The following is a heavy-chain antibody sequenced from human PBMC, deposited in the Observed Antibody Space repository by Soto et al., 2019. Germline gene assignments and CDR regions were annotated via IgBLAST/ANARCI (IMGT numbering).Heavy chain of an antibody. CDR3: ARVKGSSGWSFDY. CDR2: ISSSGSTI. J-gene: IGHJ4*02. CDR1: GFTFSSYE. V-gene: IGHV3-48*03. Sequence: GGSLRLSCAASGFTFSSYEMNWVRQAPGKGLEWVSYISSSGSTIYYADSVKGRFTISRDNAKNSLYLQMNSLRAEDTAVYYCARVKGSSGWSFDYWGQGTLVTVSS. D-gene: IGHD6-19*01.